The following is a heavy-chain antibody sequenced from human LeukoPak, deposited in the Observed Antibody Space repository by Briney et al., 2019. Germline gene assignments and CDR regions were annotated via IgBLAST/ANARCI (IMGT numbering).Heavy chain of an antibody. CDR3: ARDVSESTIDDWSPRWFDP. Sequence: SETLSLTCTVSGGSISSYYWSWIRQPAGKGLEWIGRIYTSGSTNYNPSLKSRVTMSVDTSKNQFSLKLSSVTAADTAVYYCARDVSESTIDDWSPRWFDPWGQGTLVTVSS. CDR1: GGSISSYY. D-gene: IGHD3-9*01. J-gene: IGHJ5*02. V-gene: IGHV4-4*07. CDR2: IYTSGST.